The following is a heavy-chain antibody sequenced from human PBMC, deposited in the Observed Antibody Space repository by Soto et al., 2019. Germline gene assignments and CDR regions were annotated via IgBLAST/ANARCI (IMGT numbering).Heavy chain of an antibody. J-gene: IGHJ6*02. Sequence: QVQLQESGPGLVKPSGTLFLTCAVSGGSITSSNWWSWVRQPPGKGLEWIGENYYSGSTNYNPSLKSRVAMSVDMSKNQFSLHLSSVTAADTAVYFCARDRQPRSYTYNGMDVWGQGTTVTVSS. CDR2: NYYSGST. V-gene: IGHV4-4*02. CDR3: ARDRQPRSYTYNGMDV. D-gene: IGHD4-4*01. CDR1: GGSITSSNW.